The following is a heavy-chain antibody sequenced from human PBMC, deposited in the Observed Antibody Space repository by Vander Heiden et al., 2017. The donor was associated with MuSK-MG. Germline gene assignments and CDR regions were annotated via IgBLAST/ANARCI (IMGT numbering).Heavy chain of an antibody. V-gene: IGHV3-23*01. Sequence: EVQLLESGGGLVQPGGSLRLSCAASGFTFSSYAMIWVRLAPGTGLDSVSAISGSGGSTYYADSVKGRFTISRDNSKNTLYLQMNSLRAEDTAVYYCAKGAVVAATFYYYYYMDVWGKGTTVTVSS. D-gene: IGHD2-15*01. J-gene: IGHJ6*03. CDR3: AKGAVVAATFYYYYYMDV. CDR1: GFTFSSYA. CDR2: ISGSGGST.